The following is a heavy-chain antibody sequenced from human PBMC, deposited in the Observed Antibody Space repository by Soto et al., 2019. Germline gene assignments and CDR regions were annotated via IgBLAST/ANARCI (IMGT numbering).Heavy chain of an antibody. CDR1: GFTFSSYW. D-gene: IGHD3-16*01. CDR3: ARSWGGELVS. CDR2: IKSDGSST. V-gene: IGHV3-74*01. J-gene: IGHJ4*02. Sequence: EVQLVESGGGLVQPGGSLRLSCAASGFTFSSYWMHWVRQAPGKGLVWVSRIKSDGSSTSYADSVKGRFTISRDNAKNTLYLQMNSLRAGDRAVYYCARSWGGELVSWGQGTLVTVSS.